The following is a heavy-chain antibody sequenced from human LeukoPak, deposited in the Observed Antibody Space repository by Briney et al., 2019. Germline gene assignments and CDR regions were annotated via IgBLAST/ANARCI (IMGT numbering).Heavy chain of an antibody. CDR3: AKDPNGDYIGTFDI. D-gene: IGHD4-17*01. J-gene: IGHJ3*02. V-gene: IGHV3-23*01. CDR2: ISGNGGST. Sequence: GGSLRLSCAPSPFNFNKFGMTWVRQAPGKGLEWVSSISGNGGSTQYADSVQGRFAISRDNSKNTLYLQMNSLRAEDTAVYFCAKDPNGDYIGTFDIWGQGTMVTVSS. CDR1: PFNFNKFG.